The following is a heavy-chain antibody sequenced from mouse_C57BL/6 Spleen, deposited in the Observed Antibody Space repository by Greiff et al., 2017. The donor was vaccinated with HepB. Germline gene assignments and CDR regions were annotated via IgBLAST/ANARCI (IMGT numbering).Heavy chain of an antibody. CDR2: IYPSDSET. CDR3: ARRSNYLAWLAY. J-gene: IGHJ3*01. Sequence: QVQLQQPGAELVRPGSSVKLSCKASGYTFTSYWMDWVKQRPGQGLEWIGNIYPSDSETHYNQKFKDKATLTVDKSSSPAFMQLSTLTSEDSAVYYCARRSNYLAWLAYWGQGTLVTVSA. D-gene: IGHD2-5*01. CDR1: GYTFTSYW. V-gene: IGHV1-61*01.